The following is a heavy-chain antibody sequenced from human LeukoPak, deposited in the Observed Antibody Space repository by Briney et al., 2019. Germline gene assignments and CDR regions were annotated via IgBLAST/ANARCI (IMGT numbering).Heavy chain of an antibody. CDR3: ARVSYDSRVYYYYHMDV. D-gene: IGHD3-22*01. CDR1: GYTFTSYD. J-gene: IGHJ6*03. Sequence: EASVKVSCKASGYTFTSYDINWVRQATGQGLEWMGWMNPNSGNTGYAQKFQGRVTMTRNTSISTAFMELSSLRSEDTAVYYCARVSYDSRVYYYYHMDVWGKGTTVTVSS. V-gene: IGHV1-8*01. CDR2: MNPNSGNT.